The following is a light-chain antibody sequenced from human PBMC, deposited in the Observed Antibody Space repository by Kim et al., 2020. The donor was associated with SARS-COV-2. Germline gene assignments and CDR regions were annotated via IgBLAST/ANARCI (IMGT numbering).Light chain of an antibody. CDR2: GAS. V-gene: IGKV3-20*01. Sequence: IVLTQSPGTLSLSPGDRATLSCRASQSISSTYLAWYQHKPGQAPRLLIYGASTRATGIPDRFSGSGSGTDFTLTISSLEPEDSAVYYCQHYSRSPWTFGQGTKVDIK. J-gene: IGKJ1*01. CDR1: QSISSTY. CDR3: QHYSRSPWT.